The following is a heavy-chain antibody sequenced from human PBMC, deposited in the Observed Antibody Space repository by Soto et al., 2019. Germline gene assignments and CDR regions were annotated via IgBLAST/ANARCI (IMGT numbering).Heavy chain of an antibody. D-gene: IGHD4-17*01. J-gene: IGHJ4*02. CDR3: ARVGWHDYGDYVIDY. CDR2: TRNKANSYTT. V-gene: IGHV3-72*01. CDR1: GFTFSDHY. Sequence: PGGSLRLSCAASGFTFSDHYMDWVRQAPGKGLEWVGRTRNKANSYTTEYAASVKGRFTISRDDSKNSLYLQMNSLKTEDTAVYYCARVGWHDYGDYVIDYWGQGTLVTVSS.